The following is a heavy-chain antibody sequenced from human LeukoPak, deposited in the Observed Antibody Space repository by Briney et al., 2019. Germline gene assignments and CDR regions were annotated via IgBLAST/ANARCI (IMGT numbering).Heavy chain of an antibody. CDR1: GGSISSSSYY. CDR3: ARHDLRIAAAGEDY. CDR2: IYYSGST. V-gene: IGHV4-39*01. J-gene: IGHJ4*02. D-gene: IGHD6-13*01. Sequence: SETLSLTCTVSGGSISSSSYYWGWIRQPPGKGLEWIGSIYYSGSTYYNLSLKSRVTISVDTSKNQFSLKLSSVTVADTAVYYCARHDLRIAAAGEDYWGQGTLVTVSS.